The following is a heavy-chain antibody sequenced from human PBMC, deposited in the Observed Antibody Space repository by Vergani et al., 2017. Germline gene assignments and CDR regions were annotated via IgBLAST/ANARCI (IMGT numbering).Heavy chain of an antibody. D-gene: IGHD6-19*01. CDR3: ARGPRGYSSGWYYYYYGMDV. CDR1: GGSFSGYY. Sequence: QVQLQQWGAGLLKPSETLSLTCAVYGGSFSGYYWSWIRQPPGKGLEWIGEINHSGSTNYNPSLKSRVTISVDTSKHQFSLKLSSVTAADTAVYYCARGPRGYSSGWYYYYYGMDVWGQGTTVTVSS. CDR2: INHSGST. V-gene: IGHV4-34*01. J-gene: IGHJ6*02.